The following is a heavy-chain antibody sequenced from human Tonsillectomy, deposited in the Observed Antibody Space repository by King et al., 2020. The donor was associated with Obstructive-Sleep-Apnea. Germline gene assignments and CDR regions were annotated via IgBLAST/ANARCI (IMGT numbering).Heavy chain of an antibody. J-gene: IGHJ5*02. D-gene: IGHD2-15*01. CDR3: AREGEYCSGGSCYSHWFDP. CDR2: IYYSGST. Sequence: VQLQESGPGLVKPSQTLSLTCTVSGGSISSGGYYWIWIRQHPGKGLAWIGYIYYSGSTYSNPSLKSRVTISVDTPKNQFSLKLSSVTAAETAGYYCAREGEYCSGGSCYSHWFDPWGQGTLVTVSS. CDR1: GGSISSGGYY. V-gene: IGHV4-31*03.